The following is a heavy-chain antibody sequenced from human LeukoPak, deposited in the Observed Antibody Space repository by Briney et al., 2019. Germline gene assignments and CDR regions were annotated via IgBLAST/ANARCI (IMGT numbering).Heavy chain of an antibody. V-gene: IGHV1-24*01. CDR1: VYTLPELS. J-gene: IGHJ4*02. D-gene: IGHD5-18*01. CDR3: ATDSPGYSYGN. Sequence: GASVKVSCKVSVYTLPELSMHWVRQAPGTGLEWMGGFDPEDGETIYAQKFQGRATMTEDTSTDTAYMELRRLRSEDTAVYYCATDSPGYSYGNWGQGTLVTVSS. CDR2: FDPEDGET.